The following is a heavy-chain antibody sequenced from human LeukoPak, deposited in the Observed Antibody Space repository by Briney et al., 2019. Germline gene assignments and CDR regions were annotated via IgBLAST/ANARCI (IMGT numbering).Heavy chain of an antibody. V-gene: IGHV4-59*11. CDR2: IYYSGST. CDR3: ARVSGGPIYWYFDL. D-gene: IGHD4-23*01. Sequence: PSETLSLTCTVSGGSISSHYWSWIRQPPGKGLEWIGYIYYSGSTNYNPSLKSRVTISVDTSKNQFSLKLSSVTAADTAVYYCARVSGGPIYWYFDLWGRGTLVTVSS. CDR1: GGSISSHY. J-gene: IGHJ2*01.